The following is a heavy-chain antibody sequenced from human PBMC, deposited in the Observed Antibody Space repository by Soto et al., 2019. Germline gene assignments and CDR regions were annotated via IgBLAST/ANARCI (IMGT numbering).Heavy chain of an antibody. Sequence: QVQLQQWGAGLLKPSETLSLTCAVYGGSFSGYYWSWIRQPPGKGLEWIGEINHSGSTNYNPSLKRRVTIXVXTXXNQVSLKLSSVTAADTAVYYCAREKPYSSSWYHDYWGQGTLVTVSS. CDR1: GGSFSGYY. D-gene: IGHD6-13*01. J-gene: IGHJ4*02. V-gene: IGHV4-34*01. CDR3: AREKPYSSSWYHDY. CDR2: INHSGST.